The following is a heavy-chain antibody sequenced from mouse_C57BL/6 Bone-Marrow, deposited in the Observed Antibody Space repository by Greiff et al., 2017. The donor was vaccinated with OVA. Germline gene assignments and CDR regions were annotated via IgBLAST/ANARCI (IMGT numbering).Heavy chain of an antibody. J-gene: IGHJ4*01. CDR3: ARRGSGAVDY. CDR1: GFTFSSYG. D-gene: IGHD1-1*01. Sequence: EVKLVESGGDLVKPGGSLKLSCAASGFTFSSYGMSWVRQTPDKRLEWVATISSGGSYTYYPDSVKGRFTISRDNAKNTLYLQMSSLKSEDTAMYYCARRGSGAVDYWGQGTSVTVSS. CDR2: ISSGGSYT. V-gene: IGHV5-6*02.